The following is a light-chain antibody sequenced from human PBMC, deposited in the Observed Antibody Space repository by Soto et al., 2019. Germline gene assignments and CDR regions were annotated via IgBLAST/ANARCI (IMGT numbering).Light chain of an antibody. CDR1: QGISSS. J-gene: IGKJ4*01. CDR2: AAS. CDR3: QQTNSYPPT. V-gene: IGKV1-12*01. Sequence: DIQMTQSPSSVSASVGDRVTITCRASQGISSSLAWYQQQPGKAPKLLIYAASSLQSGVPSRFSGSGSGADFTLTISGLQPEDFAIYYCQQTNSYPPTFGGGTKVEIK.